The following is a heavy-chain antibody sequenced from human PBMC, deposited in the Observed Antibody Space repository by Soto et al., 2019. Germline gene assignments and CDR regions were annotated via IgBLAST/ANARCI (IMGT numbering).Heavy chain of an antibody. CDR3: ARDSSDFGLGP. D-gene: IGHD3-3*01. Sequence: PGGSLRLSCAASGFTFSSYAMHWVRQAPGKGLEWVAVISYDGSNKYYADSVKGRFTISRDNSKNTLYLQMNSLRAEDTAVYYCARDSSDFGLGPWGQGTLVTVSS. J-gene: IGHJ5*02. CDR2: ISYDGSNK. V-gene: IGHV3-30-3*01. CDR1: GFTFSSYA.